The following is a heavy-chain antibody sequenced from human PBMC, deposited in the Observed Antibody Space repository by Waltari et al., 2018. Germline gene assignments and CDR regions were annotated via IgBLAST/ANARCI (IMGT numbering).Heavy chain of an antibody. Sequence: QVQLVQSGAEVRKPGASVKISCKVSGYSLTDLSIHWVRQTPGKGLEWMGGCDPEDGETVYEREFQCRVTVSEDTSADTAYMILSNLRSEDTALYYCATPLAAASPSDHYYYYGLDVWGQGTTVTVSS. J-gene: IGHJ6*02. CDR1: GYSLTDLS. D-gene: IGHD2-15*01. V-gene: IGHV1-24*01. CDR2: CDPEDGET. CDR3: ATPLAAASPSDHYYYYGLDV.